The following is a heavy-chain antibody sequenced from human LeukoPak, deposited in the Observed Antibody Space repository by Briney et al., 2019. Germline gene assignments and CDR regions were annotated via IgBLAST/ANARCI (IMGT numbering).Heavy chain of an antibody. V-gene: IGHV5-51*01. CDR3: AREGIAVAEARFDY. J-gene: IGHJ4*02. CDR1: GYTFTSYW. CDR2: IHPGNSDT. D-gene: IGHD6-19*01. Sequence: GESLKISCQGSGYTFTSYWIGWVRQMPGKGLEWMGIIHPGNSDTRYSPSFQGQVTISADKSISTAYLQWSSLKASDTAMYYCAREGIAVAEARFDYWGQGTLVTVSS.